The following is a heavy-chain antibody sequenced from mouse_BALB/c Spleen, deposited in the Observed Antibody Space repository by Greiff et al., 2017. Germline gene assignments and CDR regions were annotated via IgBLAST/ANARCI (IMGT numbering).Heavy chain of an antibody. CDR1: GFNINDYC. CDR3: DDGNFDY. J-gene: IGHJ2*01. D-gene: IGHD2-1*01. V-gene: IGHV14-4*02. CDR2: IDPENGDT. Sequence: VQLQQSGAELVRPGASVKLSCTASGFNINDYCMHWVKQRPEQGLEWIGWIDPENGDTEYAPKFQGKATMTADTSSNTAYLQLSSLTSEDTAVYYCDDGNFDYWGQGTTLTVSS.